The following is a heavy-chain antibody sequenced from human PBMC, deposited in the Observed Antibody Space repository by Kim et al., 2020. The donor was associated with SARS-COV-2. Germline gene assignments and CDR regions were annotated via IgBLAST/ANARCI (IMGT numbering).Heavy chain of an antibody. CDR3: ARDPYCSSYHYFGMDV. Sequence: GGSLRLSCAASGFTFSSYEMNWVRQAPGKGLEWVSYISSSGSTIYYADSVKGRFTISRDNAKNSLYLQMNSLRAEDTAVYYCARDPYCSSYHYFGMDVWGQGTTVTVSS. CDR1: GFTFSSYE. J-gene: IGHJ6*02. D-gene: IGHD6-13*01. V-gene: IGHV3-48*03. CDR2: ISSSGSTI.